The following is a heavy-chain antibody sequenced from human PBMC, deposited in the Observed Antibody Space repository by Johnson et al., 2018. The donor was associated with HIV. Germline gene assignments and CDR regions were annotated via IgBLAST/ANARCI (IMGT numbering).Heavy chain of an antibody. Sequence: VQLVESGGGVVRPGGSLRLSCAASGFTFSSYWMSWVRQAPGKGLEWVANIKQDGSEKYYVDSVKGRFTISRDNAKNSLYLQRNSLRAEDTAVYYCARQFRSVGAPDAFDIWGQGTMVTVSS. V-gene: IGHV3-7*01. CDR2: IKQDGSEK. J-gene: IGHJ3*02. CDR3: ARQFRSVGAPDAFDI. CDR1: GFTFSSYW. D-gene: IGHD1-26*01.